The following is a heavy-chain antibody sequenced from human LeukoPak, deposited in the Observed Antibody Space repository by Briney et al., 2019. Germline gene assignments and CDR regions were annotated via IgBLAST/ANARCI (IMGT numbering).Heavy chain of an antibody. V-gene: IGHV4-39*01. Sequence: SETLSLTCTVFGGSISNSIYYWGWIRQPPGKGLECIGNIFYSGSTYYNPSLQSRVTISVDTSKNQFSLKLSSVTAADTAVYYCARRPVAGHFDYWGQGTLVTVSS. J-gene: IGHJ4*02. CDR3: ARRPVAGHFDY. CDR2: IFYSGST. D-gene: IGHD2-21*01. CDR1: GGSISNSIYY.